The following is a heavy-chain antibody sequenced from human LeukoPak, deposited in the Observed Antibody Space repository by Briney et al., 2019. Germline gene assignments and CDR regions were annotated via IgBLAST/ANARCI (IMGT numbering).Heavy chain of an antibody. D-gene: IGHD4/OR15-4a*01. CDR2: IYTSGST. J-gene: IGHJ2*01. V-gene: IGHV4-61*02. CDR1: GGSISSGSYY. CDR3: ARCYGGNYCRYFDL. Sequence: PSETLSLTCTVSGGSISSGSYYWSWIRQPAGKGLEWIGRIYTSGSTNYNPSLKSRVTMSVDTSKNQFSLKLSSVTAADTAVYYCARCYGGNYCRYFDLWGRGTLVTVSS.